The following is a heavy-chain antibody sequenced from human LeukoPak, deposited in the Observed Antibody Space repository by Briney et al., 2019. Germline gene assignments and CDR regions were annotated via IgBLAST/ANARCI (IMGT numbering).Heavy chain of an antibody. CDR1: GGTFSSYA. D-gene: IGHD6-19*01. CDR3: ARSYSSGPEGAFDI. Sequence: SVKVSCKASGGTFSSYAISWVRQAPGQGLEWMGRIIPILGIANYAQKFQGRVTITADKSTSTAYMELSSLRSEDTAVYYCARSYSSGPEGAFDIWGQGTMVTVSS. CDR2: IIPILGIA. V-gene: IGHV1-69*04. J-gene: IGHJ3*02.